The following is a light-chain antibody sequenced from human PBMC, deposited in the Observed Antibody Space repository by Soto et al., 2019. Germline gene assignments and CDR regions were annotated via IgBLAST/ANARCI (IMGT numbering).Light chain of an antibody. CDR2: EVS. CDR1: GSGVGIYNR. V-gene: IGLV2-18*01. CDR3: SVYTSRNTFV. Sequence: QSAVTQPPCVTGAHGLSVNLSCTGTGSGVGIYNRVSGYQQPPGTAPKLMTYEVSNRPSLVPVRQSGSHSGNTASLTISGLQAEDQTDPYRSVYTSRNTFVFGTGPKVTVL. J-gene: IGLJ1*01.